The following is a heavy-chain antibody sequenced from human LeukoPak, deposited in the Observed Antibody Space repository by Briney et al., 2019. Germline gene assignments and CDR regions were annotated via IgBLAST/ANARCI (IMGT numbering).Heavy chain of an antibody. CDR1: GGSISSSSYY. Sequence: SETLSLTCTVSGGSISSSSYYWGWIRQPPGNGLEWIGSIYHSGSAYYNPSLKSRVTISVDTSKNQFSLKLSSVTAADTAVYYCARVRDSSGYLYYYYYYMDVWGKGTTVTVSS. CDR2: IYHSGSA. CDR3: ARVRDSSGYLYYYYYYMDV. D-gene: IGHD3-22*01. V-gene: IGHV4-39*07. J-gene: IGHJ6*03.